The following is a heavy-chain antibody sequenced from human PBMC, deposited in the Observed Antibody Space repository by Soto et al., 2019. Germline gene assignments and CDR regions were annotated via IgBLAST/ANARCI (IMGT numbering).Heavy chain of an antibody. V-gene: IGHV4-39*01. J-gene: IGHJ5*02. CDR1: GGSISSSNYY. D-gene: IGHD3-22*01. CDR3: ARPIEGGSSGYYH. CDR2: FYYSGST. Sequence: QLQLQESGPGLVKPSETLSLTCTVSGGSISSSNYYWAWICQPPGKGLEWIGSFYYSGSTYYKPSLKSRVSISVDTSKNQFSLKLSSVTAAHTAVYYCARPIEGGSSGYYHWGQGTLVTVSS.